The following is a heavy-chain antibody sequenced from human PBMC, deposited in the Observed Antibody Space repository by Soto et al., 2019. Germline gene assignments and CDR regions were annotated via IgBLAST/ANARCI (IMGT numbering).Heavy chain of an antibody. D-gene: IGHD3-3*01. V-gene: IGHV3-43*01. CDR2: ISWDGGST. CDR3: AKPMFYDFWSGLDH. Sequence: GGSLRLSCAASGFTFDDYTMHWVHQAPGKGLEWVSLISWDGGSTYYADSVKGRFTISRDNSKNSLYLQMNSLSAEDTAVYYCAKPMFYDFWSGLDHWGQGTQVTVSS. CDR1: GFTFDDYT. J-gene: IGHJ4*02.